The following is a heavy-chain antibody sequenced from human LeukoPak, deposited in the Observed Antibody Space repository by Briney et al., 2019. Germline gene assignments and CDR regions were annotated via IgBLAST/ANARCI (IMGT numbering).Heavy chain of an antibody. CDR1: GYTFTSYA. CDR2: INAGNHNT. V-gene: IGHV1-3*01. CDR3: ASTGYSSSWYGVFDY. D-gene: IGHD6-13*01. J-gene: IGHJ4*02. Sequence: ASVTVSCKASGYTFTSYAMHWVRQAPGQRLEWMGWINAGNHNTKYSQKFQGRVTITRDTSASTAYMELSSLRSEDTAVYYCASTGYSSSWYGVFDYWGQGTLVTVPS.